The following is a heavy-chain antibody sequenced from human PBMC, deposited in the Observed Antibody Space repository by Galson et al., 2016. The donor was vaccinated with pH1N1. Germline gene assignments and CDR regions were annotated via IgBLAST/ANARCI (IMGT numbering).Heavy chain of an antibody. V-gene: IGHV3-21*01. CDR2: ICLYSRYI. J-gene: IGHJ4*02. Sequence: SLRLSCAASGFSFSGYTMDWVRQAPGKGLEWVSSICLYSRYIYYADSLRGRFSISRDNAKNSLYLQMNSLRAEDTAVYYCEGGRAADYWGQGTLVTVSS. CDR3: EGGRAADY. CDR1: GFSFSGYT. D-gene: IGHD3-16*01.